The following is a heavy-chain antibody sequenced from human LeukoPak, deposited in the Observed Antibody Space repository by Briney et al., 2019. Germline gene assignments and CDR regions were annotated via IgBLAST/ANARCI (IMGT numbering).Heavy chain of an antibody. D-gene: IGHD5-24*01. CDR1: AYTFTSYW. CDR2: IYPGDSDT. CDR3: ARPRDGYNYGFHY. Sequence: GESLKISCKGSAYTFTSYWIGWVRQMPGKGLEWMGIIYPGDSDTRYSPSFQGQVTISADKSISTAYLQWSSLKASDTAMYYCARPRDGYNYGFHYWGQGTLVTVSS. V-gene: IGHV5-51*01. J-gene: IGHJ4*02.